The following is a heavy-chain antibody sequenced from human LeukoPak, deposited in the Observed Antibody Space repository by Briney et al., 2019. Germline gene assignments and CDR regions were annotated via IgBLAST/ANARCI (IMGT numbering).Heavy chain of an antibody. J-gene: IGHJ4*02. V-gene: IGHV3-21*01. CDR3: AKERQEGATPFDY. CDR1: GFTFSSYS. CDR2: ISSSSSYI. D-gene: IGHD1-26*01. Sequence: GGSLRLSRAASGFTFSSYSMNWVRQAPGKGLEWVSSISSSSSYIYYADSVKGRFTVSRDNSKDTLYLQMNSLRGEDTAVYYCAKERQEGATPFDYWGQGSLVTVSS.